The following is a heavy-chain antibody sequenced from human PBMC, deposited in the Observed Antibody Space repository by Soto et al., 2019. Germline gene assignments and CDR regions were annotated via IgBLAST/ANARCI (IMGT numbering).Heavy chain of an antibody. D-gene: IGHD6-6*01. J-gene: IGHJ6*03. CDR1: GGSISSSSYY. V-gene: IGHV4-39*01. CDR2: IYYSGRT. CDR3: ASSSSYYYYYYMDV. Sequence: QLQLQESGPGLVKPSETLSLTCTVSGGSISSSSYYWGWIRQPPGKGLEWIGSIYYSGRTYYNPSLKRRVTISVDTSKNQFSLKLSSVTAADTAVYYCASSSSYYYYYYMDVWGKGTTVTVSS.